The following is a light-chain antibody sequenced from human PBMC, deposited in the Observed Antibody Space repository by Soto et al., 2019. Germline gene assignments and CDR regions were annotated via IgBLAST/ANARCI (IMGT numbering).Light chain of an antibody. CDR1: QSIERY. J-gene: IGKJ1*01. Sequence: DIQMTQSPSTLSASVGDRVSITCRASQSIERYLAWYQQKPGKAPNLLIYDASSLERGVPSRFSGRGSGTEFTLTISSLQPDDFATYYCQQFKSSTWTFGQGTQVEIK. CDR3: QQFKSSTWT. CDR2: DAS. V-gene: IGKV1-5*01.